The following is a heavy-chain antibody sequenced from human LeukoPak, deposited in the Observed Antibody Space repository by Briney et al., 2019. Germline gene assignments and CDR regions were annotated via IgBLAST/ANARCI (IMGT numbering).Heavy chain of an antibody. CDR1: GFTFSSYE. V-gene: IGHV3-48*03. J-gene: IGHJ6*04. D-gene: IGHD5-18*01. Sequence: GGSLRLSCAASGFTFSSYEMNWVRQAPGKWLEWVSYISSSGSTIYYADSVKGRFTISRDNAKDSLYLQMNSLRAEDTAVYYCARGHTAILYGMDVWGKGTTVTVSS. CDR3: ARGHTAILYGMDV. CDR2: ISSSGSTI.